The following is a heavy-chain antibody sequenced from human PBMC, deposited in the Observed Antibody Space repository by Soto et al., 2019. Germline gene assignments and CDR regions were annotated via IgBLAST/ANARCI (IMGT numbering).Heavy chain of an antibody. V-gene: IGHV3-30*18. J-gene: IGHJ6*02. CDR3: AKDLQSYGDYDYYCYGMDV. Sequence: QVQLVESGGGEVQPGRSLTISCAASGFTFSTYGMHWVRQTPGKGLEWVAVISYDGTNKFYSDSVKGRFTLSRDNFKNPLTLQMNSLRADDTAVYSCAKDLQSYGDYDYYCYGMDVWGLGTRVTVSS. CDR1: GFTFSTYG. CDR2: ISYDGTNK. D-gene: IGHD4-17*01.